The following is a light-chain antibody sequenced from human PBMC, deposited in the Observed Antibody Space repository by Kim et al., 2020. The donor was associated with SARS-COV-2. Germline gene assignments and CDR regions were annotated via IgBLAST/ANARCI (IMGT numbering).Light chain of an antibody. V-gene: IGKV1-9*01. Sequence: QLTQSPSFLSASEGDRVTLTCRASQAISSHLAWYQQKPGKAPKLLIYAVSTLQTGVSPWFTGDRSGQDFTLTINSLQPEDSATFLCLQVYSYPYTLGPGTRLEI. CDR1: QAISSH. CDR3: LQVYSYPYT. CDR2: AVS. J-gene: IGKJ2*01.